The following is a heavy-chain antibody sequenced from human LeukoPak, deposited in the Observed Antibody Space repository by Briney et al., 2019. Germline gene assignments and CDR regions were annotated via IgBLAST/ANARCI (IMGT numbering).Heavy chain of an antibody. V-gene: IGHV3-21*01. CDR3: ARERDGDNWNDADY. D-gene: IGHD1-1*01. Sequence: GGSLRLSCAASGFTFSSYSMNWVRQAPGKGLEWVSSISSSSSYIHYADSVKGRFTISRDNAKNSLYLQMNSLRAEDTAVYYCARERDGDNWNDADYWGQGTLVTVSS. CDR2: ISSSSSYI. CDR1: GFTFSSYS. J-gene: IGHJ4*02.